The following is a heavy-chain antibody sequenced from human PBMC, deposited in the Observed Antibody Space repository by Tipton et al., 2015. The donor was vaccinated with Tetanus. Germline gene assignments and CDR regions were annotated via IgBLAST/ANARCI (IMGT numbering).Heavy chain of an antibody. Sequence: TLSLTCTVSGGSIISADHYWSWIRQPPGKGLEWIGYIYYRGNTYYNPSLRRRVTFSFDTSENQFSLKLTSVTAADTAVYYCASDPALMGNFDYWGQGTLVTVSS. CDR2: IYYRGNT. CDR1: GGSIISADHY. D-gene: IGHD2-2*01. J-gene: IGHJ4*02. CDR3: ASDPALMGNFDY. V-gene: IGHV4-30-4*01.